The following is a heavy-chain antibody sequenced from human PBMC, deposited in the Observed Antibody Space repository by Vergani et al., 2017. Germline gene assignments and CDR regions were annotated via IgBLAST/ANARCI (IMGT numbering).Heavy chain of an antibody. J-gene: IGHJ2*01. D-gene: IGHD3-16*01. V-gene: IGHV3-9*01. CDR1: GFTFQAFA. CDR3: VKDNDYDAVGPFDL. Sequence: VEAGGGLVQPGGSLRLSCTASGFTFQAFAFHWVRPVSGRGLEWVSGIDRNYGVKNGNSFEGRFSISRDKAKKAVFLQMNNLRHEDTALYFCVKDNDYDAVGPFDLWGRGTLVTVSS. CDR2: IDRNYGVK.